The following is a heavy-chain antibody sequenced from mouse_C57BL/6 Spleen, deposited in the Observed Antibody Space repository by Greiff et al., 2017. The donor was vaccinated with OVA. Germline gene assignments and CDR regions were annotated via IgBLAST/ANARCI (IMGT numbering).Heavy chain of an antibody. CDR2: IYPRSGNT. CDR1: GYTFTSYG. D-gene: IGHD2-1*01. J-gene: IGHJ3*01. CDR3: ANLYGNYEAY. V-gene: IGHV1-81*01. Sequence: VQLVESGAELARPGASVKLSCKASGYTFTSYGISWVKQRTGQGLEWIGEIYPRSGNTYYNEKFKGKATLTADKSSSTAYMELRSLTSEDSAVYFCANLYGNYEAYWGQGTLVTVSA.